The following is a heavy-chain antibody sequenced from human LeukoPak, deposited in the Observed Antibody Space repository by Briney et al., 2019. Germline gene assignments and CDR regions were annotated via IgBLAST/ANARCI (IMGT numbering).Heavy chain of an antibody. V-gene: IGHV3-30*02. J-gene: IGHJ4*02. Sequence: GGSLRRSCAASGFTFSSYGMHCVRQAPGKGLERVAFIRDDGRSKYYADSVQGRFIISRDTSKNTLCLQMNSLKVEDTAVYFCAKDQDLYCSGGSCYSTLDYWGQGTLVTVSS. CDR1: GFTFSSYG. CDR3: AKDQDLYCSGGSCYSTLDY. CDR2: IRDDGRSK. D-gene: IGHD2-15*01.